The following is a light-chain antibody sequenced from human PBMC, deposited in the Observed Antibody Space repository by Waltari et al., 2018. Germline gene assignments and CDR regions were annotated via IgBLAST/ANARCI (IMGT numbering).Light chain of an antibody. Sequence: NLLLTQPHSVSESPGKTVTISCTGTSGNIASNFVQWHQQRPGSAHTPLINDNNKRACGVMDRIFASVGISSNAASHTISGLTSEDESDYYCQSDDSTSWVFGGGTRLTVL. J-gene: IGLJ3*02. CDR1: SGNIASNF. V-gene: IGLV6-57*02. CDR2: DNN. CDR3: QSDDSTSWV.